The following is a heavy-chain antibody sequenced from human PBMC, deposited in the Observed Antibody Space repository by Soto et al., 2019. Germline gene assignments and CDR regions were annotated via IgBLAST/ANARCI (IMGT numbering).Heavy chain of an antibody. CDR1: GFSFSISP. J-gene: IGHJ4*02. Sequence: GGSLRLSSAASGFSFSISPMHWVRQSPGKGPEWVALISYDGTNKFYADSVKGRFTISRDNSKSTLYLQVDSLRPEDAAVYYCARDPKTSGGQHWAFNYFDSWGQGTLVTVSS. D-gene: IGHD7-27*01. V-gene: IGHV3-30-3*01. CDR2: ISYDGTNK. CDR3: ARDPKTSGGQHWAFNYFDS.